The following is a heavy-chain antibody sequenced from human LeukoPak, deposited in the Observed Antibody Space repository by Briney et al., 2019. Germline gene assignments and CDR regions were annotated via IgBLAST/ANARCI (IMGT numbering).Heavy chain of an antibody. Sequence: GGSLRLSCAASGFTFSSYAMSWVRQAPGKGLEWVSAISGSGGSTYYADSVKGRFTISRDNSKKTLYLQMNSLRAEDTAVYYCAKSLDYGDSSFDYWGQGTLVTVSS. D-gene: IGHD4-17*01. CDR2: ISGSGGST. CDR1: GFTFSSYA. V-gene: IGHV3-23*01. J-gene: IGHJ4*02. CDR3: AKSLDYGDSSFDY.